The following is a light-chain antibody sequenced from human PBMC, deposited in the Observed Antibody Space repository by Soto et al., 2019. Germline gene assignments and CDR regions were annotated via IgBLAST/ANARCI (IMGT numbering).Light chain of an antibody. CDR2: KAS. CDR3: QHHATWPPVYT. Sequence: TNSPPTFSVTPGKRAPPSEGAIRPFTDKLNWYKQKPGQPPRIVIYKASTRPTGIPARFSGSGSGTDFTLTISSLQSEDFAVYYCQHHATWPPVYTFAQGTKLELK. J-gene: IGKJ2*01. V-gene: IGKV3-15*01. CDR1: RPFTDK.